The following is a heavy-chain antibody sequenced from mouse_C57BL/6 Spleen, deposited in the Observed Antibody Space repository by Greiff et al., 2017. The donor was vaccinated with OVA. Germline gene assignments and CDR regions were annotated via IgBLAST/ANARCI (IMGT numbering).Heavy chain of an antibody. Sequence: VKLVESGPELVKPGASVKLSCKASGYTFTSYDINWVKQRPGQGLEWIGWIYPRDGSTKYNEKFKGKATLTVDTSSSTAYMELHSLTSEDSAVYFCARQGLAYYGSSPDWFAYWGQGTLVTVSA. J-gene: IGHJ3*01. CDR1: GYTFTSYD. CDR3: ARQGLAYYGSSPDWFAY. V-gene: IGHV1-85*01. D-gene: IGHD1-1*01. CDR2: IYPRDGST.